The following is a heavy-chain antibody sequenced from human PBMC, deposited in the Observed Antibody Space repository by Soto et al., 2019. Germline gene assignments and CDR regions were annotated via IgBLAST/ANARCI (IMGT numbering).Heavy chain of an antibody. V-gene: IGHV3-53*01. CDR1: GFTVSGKKY. J-gene: IGHJ3*02. CDR2: LYDLDGT. Sequence: LRLSCAAFGFTVSGKKYVAWVRQAPGKGLEWVSALYDLDGTYYADSVKGRFTTSSDSSRTTVYLQMNSRRPDDTAVYSCATWHLQEHAYDIWGQGTMVTVSS. CDR3: ATWHLQEHAYDI. D-gene: IGHD1-1*01.